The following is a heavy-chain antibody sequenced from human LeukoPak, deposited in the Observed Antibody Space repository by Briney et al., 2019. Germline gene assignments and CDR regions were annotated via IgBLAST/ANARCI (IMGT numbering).Heavy chain of an antibody. V-gene: IGHV4-4*07. CDR2: IYTSGST. Sequence: SETLSLTCTVSGGSISSYYWSWIRQPAGKGLEWIGRIYTSGSTNYNPSLKSRVTMSVDTSKNQFSLKLSSVTAADTAVYYCARDNAVAGKGGEGYYYYMHVWGKGTTVTVSS. CDR1: GGSISSYY. J-gene: IGHJ6*03. CDR3: ARDNAVAGKGGEGYYYYMHV. D-gene: IGHD6-19*01.